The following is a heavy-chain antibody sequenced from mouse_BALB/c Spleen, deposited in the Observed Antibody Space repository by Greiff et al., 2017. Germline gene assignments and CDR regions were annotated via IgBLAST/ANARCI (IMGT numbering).Heavy chain of an antibody. Sequence: QVTLKVSGPGILQPSQTLSLTCSFSGFSLSTSGMGVSWIRQPSGKGLEWLAHIYWDDDKRYNPSLKSRLTISKDTSSNQVFLKITSVDTADTATYYCARRAGTSYYAMDYWGQGTSVTVSS. V-gene: IGHV8-12*01. J-gene: IGHJ4*01. CDR3: ARRAGTSYYAMDY. CDR2: IYWDDDK. D-gene: IGHD1-3*01. CDR1: GFSLSTSGMG.